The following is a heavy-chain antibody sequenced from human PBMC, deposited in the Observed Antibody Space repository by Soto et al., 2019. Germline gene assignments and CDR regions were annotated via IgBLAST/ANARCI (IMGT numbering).Heavy chain of an antibody. CDR1: GGSISSGGYS. V-gene: IGHV4-30-2*01. Sequence: SETLSLTCAVSGGSISSGGYSWSWIRQPPGKGLEWIGYIYHSGSTYYNPSLKSRVTISVDRSKNQFSLKLSSVTAADTAVYYCARGSPADFEYWGQGTLVTVSS. CDR3: ARGSPADFEY. CDR2: IYHSGST. J-gene: IGHJ4*02.